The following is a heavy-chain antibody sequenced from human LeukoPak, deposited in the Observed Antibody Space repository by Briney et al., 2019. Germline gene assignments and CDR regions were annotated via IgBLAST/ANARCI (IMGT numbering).Heavy chain of an antibody. V-gene: IGHV3-30*18. D-gene: IGHD4-23*01. Sequence: GGSLRLSCAASGFTFSSYGMHWVRQAPGKGLEWVAVISYDGSNKYYADSVKGRFTISRDNSKNTLYLQMNSLRAEDTAVYYCAKRGDYDGNSPFDYWGQGTLVTVSS. CDR2: ISYDGSNK. CDR1: GFTFSSYG. CDR3: AKRGDYDGNSPFDY. J-gene: IGHJ4*02.